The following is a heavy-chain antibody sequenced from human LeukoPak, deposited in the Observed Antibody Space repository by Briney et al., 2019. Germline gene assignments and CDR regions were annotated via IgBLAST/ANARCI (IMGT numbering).Heavy chain of an antibody. Sequence: GGSLRLSCTASGFTFGDYAMSWVRQAPGKGLEWVGFIRSKAYGGTTEYAASVKGRFTISRDDSKSIAYLQMNSLRAEDTAVYYCARDGSGWYFWGQGTLVTVSS. V-gene: IGHV3-49*04. CDR1: GFTFGDYA. D-gene: IGHD6-19*01. CDR3: ARDGSGWYF. CDR2: IRSKAYGGTT. J-gene: IGHJ4*02.